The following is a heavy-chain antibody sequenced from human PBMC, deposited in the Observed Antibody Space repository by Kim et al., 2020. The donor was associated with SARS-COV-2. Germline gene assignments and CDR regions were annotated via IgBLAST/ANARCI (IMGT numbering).Heavy chain of an antibody. D-gene: IGHD1-26*01. CDR2: IYYSGST. CDR1: GGSISSSSYY. Sequence: SETLSLTCTVSGGSISSSSYYWGWIRQPPGKGLEWIGSIYYSGSTYYNPSLKSRVTISVDTSKNQFSLKLSSVTAADTAVYYCARTVGATDIDYWGQGTLVTVSS. V-gene: IGHV4-39*01. CDR3: ARTVGATDIDY. J-gene: IGHJ4*02.